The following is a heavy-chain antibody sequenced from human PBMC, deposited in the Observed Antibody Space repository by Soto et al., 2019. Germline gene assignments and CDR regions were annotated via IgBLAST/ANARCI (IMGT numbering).Heavy chain of an antibody. CDR3: ARDLWFGPSYYLDV. CDR2: IYSGGST. Sequence: PGGSLRLSCAASGFTVSSNYMSWVRQAPGKGLEWVSVIYSGGSTYYADSVKGRFTISRDNSKNTLYLQMNSLRAEDTAVYYCARDLWFGPSYYLDVWGKGTTVTVSS. V-gene: IGHV3-66*01. D-gene: IGHD3-10*01. CDR1: GFTVSSNY. J-gene: IGHJ6*03.